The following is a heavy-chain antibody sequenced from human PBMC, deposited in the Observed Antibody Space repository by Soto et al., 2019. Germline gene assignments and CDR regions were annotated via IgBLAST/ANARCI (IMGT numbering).Heavy chain of an antibody. Sequence: GSLRLSCAASGFTFSNAWMSWVRQAPGKGLEWVGRIKSKTDGGTTDYAAPVKGRFTISRDDSKNTLYLQMNSLRAEDTAVYYCARTYYYDSSGDNYYFDYWGQGTLVTVSS. V-gene: IGHV3-15*01. CDR1: GFTFSNAW. J-gene: IGHJ4*02. CDR2: IKSKTDGGTT. D-gene: IGHD3-22*01. CDR3: ARTYYYDSSGDNYYFDY.